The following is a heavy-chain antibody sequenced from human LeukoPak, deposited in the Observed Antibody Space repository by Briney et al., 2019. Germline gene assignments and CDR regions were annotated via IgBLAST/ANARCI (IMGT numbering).Heavy chain of an antibody. D-gene: IGHD3-22*01. CDR3: VRENHYYESSGYWAY. CDR1: GFTFSSYW. J-gene: IGHJ4*02. Sequence: GGSLRLSCAASGFTFSSYWMHWVRQAPGKGLEWVSRINIDGSSTTYADSVTGRFTISRDNAKNTLYVQMKSLRAEDTAVYYCVRENHYYESSGYWAYWGQGTLVTVSS. CDR2: INIDGSST. V-gene: IGHV3-74*01.